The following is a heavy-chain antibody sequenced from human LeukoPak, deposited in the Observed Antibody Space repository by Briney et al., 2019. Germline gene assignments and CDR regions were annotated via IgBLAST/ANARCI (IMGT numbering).Heavy chain of an antibody. V-gene: IGHV3-30*18. CDR1: RFTFSNYG. CDR3: AKSEGLWSAFDS. Sequence: GGSLRLSCAASRFTFSNYGMQWVRQAPGKGLEWVAVISYDGSNKYYADTVKGRFTISRDNSKNTLFLQMNSLRAEDTAVYYCAKSEGLWSAFDSWGQGTLVTVSS. J-gene: IGHJ4*02. CDR2: ISYDGSNK. D-gene: IGHD5-18*01.